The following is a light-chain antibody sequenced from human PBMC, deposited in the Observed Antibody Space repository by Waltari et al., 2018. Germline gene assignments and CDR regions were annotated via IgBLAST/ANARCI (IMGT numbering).Light chain of an antibody. CDR3: QRGT. CDR2: DAS. V-gene: IGKV3-11*01. J-gene: IGKJ1*01. CDR1: QSVRSY. Sequence: EIVLTQSPATLSLSPGERATLSCRASQSVRSYLAWYQQKPGQAPRLLIYDASNRATGIPDRFSGSGSGTDFTLTISSLEPEDFAVYYCQRGTFGQGTKVEIK.